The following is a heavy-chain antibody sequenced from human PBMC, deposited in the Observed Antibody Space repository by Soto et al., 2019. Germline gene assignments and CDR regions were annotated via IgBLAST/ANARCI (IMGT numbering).Heavy chain of an antibody. CDR3: ARGGEWLQLDY. V-gene: IGHV1-46*01. D-gene: IGHD5-12*01. J-gene: IGHJ4*02. CDR2: VNPNGGGT. CDR1: GYNFTSYY. Sequence: QVQLVQSGAEVKKPGASVRVSCKASGYNFTSYYMHWVRQAPGQGLEWMGIVNPNGGGTSYAQKSPGRVTMTRDTSPSTVYMGLTGLRSEDTAVYYCARGGEWLQLDYWGQGTLVTVSS.